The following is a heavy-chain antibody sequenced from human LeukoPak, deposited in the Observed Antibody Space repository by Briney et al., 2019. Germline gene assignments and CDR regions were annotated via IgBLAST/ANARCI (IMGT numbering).Heavy chain of an antibody. CDR1: GGSIGKYH. J-gene: IGHJ4*02. CDR2: VYYTGNL. V-gene: IGHV4-59*01. CDR3: ARGSAPGTGPPSLDS. D-gene: IGHD6-13*01. Sequence: SETLSLTCSVSGGSIGKYHWTWIRQPPGKRLEWIGYVYYTGNLNYNPSLDHRVSLSIDTSKNQFSLSLSSVTAADTAVYYCARGSAPGTGPPSLDSWGQGTLVTVSS.